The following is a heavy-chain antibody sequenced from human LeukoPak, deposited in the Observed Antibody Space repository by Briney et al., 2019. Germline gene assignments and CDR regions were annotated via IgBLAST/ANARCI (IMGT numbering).Heavy chain of an antibody. D-gene: IGHD1-1*01. CDR1: GFIFDNYA. V-gene: IGHV3-43*02. CDR2: ISGDGGST. CDR3: ARTPGTDYFDY. J-gene: IGHJ4*02. Sequence: GGSLRLSCAAPGFIFDNYAIHWVRQAPGKGLEWVSLISGDGGSTFYADSVRGRFTISRDDSKNTLYLQVNSLRAEDTAVYFCARTPGTDYFDYWGQGTLVTVSS.